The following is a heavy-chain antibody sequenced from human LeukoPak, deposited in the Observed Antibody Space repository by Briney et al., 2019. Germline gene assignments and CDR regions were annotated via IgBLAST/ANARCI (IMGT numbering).Heavy chain of an antibody. D-gene: IGHD3-3*01. CDR3: ARLKDDFTKLDY. V-gene: IGHV3-7*01. CDR1: GFTFNAYW. J-gene: IGHJ4*02. CDR2: IDQDGSER. Sequence: GGSLRLSCAASGFTFNAYWMSWVRQAPGKGLEWVASIDQDGSERHYVDSVQGRFTISRDNTKNSLFRQMNSLRAEDTAVYYCARLKDDFTKLDYWGQGTLVTVSS.